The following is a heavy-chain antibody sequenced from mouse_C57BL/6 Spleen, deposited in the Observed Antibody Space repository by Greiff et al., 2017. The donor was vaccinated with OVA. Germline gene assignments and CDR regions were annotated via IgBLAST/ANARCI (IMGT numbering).Heavy chain of an antibody. CDR3: ARGDHGGDYAMDY. Sequence: VQLQQSGAELVKPGASVKLSCKASGYTFTSYWMHWVKQRPGRGLEWIGRIDPNSGGTKYNEKFKSKATLTVDKPSSTAYMQLSSLTSEDSAVYYYARGDHGGDYAMDYWGQGTSVTVSS. CDR1: GYTFTSYW. CDR2: IDPNSGGT. J-gene: IGHJ4*01. V-gene: IGHV1-72*01.